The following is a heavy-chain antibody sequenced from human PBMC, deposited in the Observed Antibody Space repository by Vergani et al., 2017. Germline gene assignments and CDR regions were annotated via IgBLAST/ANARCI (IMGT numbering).Heavy chain of an antibody. V-gene: IGHV3-11*01. Sequence: QVQLVESGGGVVQRGGSLRLSCAASGFTFSDYYMSWIRQAPGKGLEWGSYISSSGSTIYYADSVKGRFTISRDNAKNLLYLQMNSLRAEDTAVYYCARDSGEYQPEAFDYWGQGTLVTVSS. CDR3: ARDSGEYQPEAFDY. J-gene: IGHJ4*02. CDR2: ISSSGSTI. CDR1: GFTFSDYY. D-gene: IGHD2-2*01.